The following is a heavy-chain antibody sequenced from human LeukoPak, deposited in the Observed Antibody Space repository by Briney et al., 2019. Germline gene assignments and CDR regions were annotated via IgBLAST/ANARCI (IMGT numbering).Heavy chain of an antibody. V-gene: IGHV3-7*01. D-gene: IGHD6-13*01. J-gene: IGHJ3*02. CDR3: ARERPAAASAFEI. CDR1: GFTFSRYW. CDR2: INQNGNQN. Sequence: TGGSLRLSCAASGFTFSRYWMSWVRKAPGKGLERVANINQNGNQNNYVDSVKGRFTISRDNAKNSLYLEMNSLRAEDTAMYYCARERPAAASAFEIWGQGTMVTVS.